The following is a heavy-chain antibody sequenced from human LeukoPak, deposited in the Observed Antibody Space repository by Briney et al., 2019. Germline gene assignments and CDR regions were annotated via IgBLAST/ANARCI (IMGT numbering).Heavy chain of an antibody. Sequence: GGSLRLSCAASGFSFRTYSMNWVRQAPGKGLEWVSSISDSGTYIYYADSVKGRFTISRDNAKNTLYLQMNSLRAEDTAVYYCAVIAAAANFDYWGQGTLVTVSS. V-gene: IGHV3-21*01. CDR1: GFSFRTYS. CDR3: AVIAAAANFDY. J-gene: IGHJ4*02. CDR2: ISDSGTYI. D-gene: IGHD6-13*01.